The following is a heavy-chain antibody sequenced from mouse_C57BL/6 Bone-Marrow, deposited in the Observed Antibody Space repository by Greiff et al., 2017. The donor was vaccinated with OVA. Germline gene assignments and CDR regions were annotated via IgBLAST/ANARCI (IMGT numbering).Heavy chain of an antibody. Sequence: EVQRVESGGGLVKPGGSLKLSCAASGFTFSDYGMHWVRQAPEKGLEWVAYISSGSSTIYYADTVKGRFTISRDNAKNTLFLQMTSLRSEDTAMYYRARGPYYYGSSMYYFDYWGQGTTLTVSS. CDR2: ISSGSSTI. D-gene: IGHD1-1*01. V-gene: IGHV5-17*01. CDR1: GFTFSDYG. CDR3: ARGPYYYGSSMYYFDY. J-gene: IGHJ2*01.